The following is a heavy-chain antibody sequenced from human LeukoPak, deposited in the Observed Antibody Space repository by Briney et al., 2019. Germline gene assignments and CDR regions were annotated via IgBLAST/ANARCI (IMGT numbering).Heavy chain of an antibody. V-gene: IGHV4-59*08. Sequence: PSETLSLICTVSGGSISSYYWSWIRQPPGKGLEWIGYIYYSGSTNYNPSLKSRVTISVDTSKNQFSLKLSSVTAADTAVYYCARLGPYSNSHYWGQGTLVTVSS. CDR3: ARLGPYSNSHY. J-gene: IGHJ4*02. CDR1: GGSISSYY. CDR2: IYYSGST. D-gene: IGHD4-11*01.